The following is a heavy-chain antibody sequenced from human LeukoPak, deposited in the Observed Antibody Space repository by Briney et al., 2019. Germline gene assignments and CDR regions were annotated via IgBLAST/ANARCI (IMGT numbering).Heavy chain of an antibody. J-gene: IGHJ4*02. Sequence: SETLSLTCTVSGGSISSSSYYWSWIRQPPGKGLEWIGEINHSGSTNYNPSLKSRVTISVDTSKNQFSLKLSSVTAADTAVYYCASRYGDYADDYWGQGTLVTVSS. D-gene: IGHD4-17*01. CDR3: ASRYGDYADDY. CDR1: GGSISSSSYY. CDR2: INHSGST. V-gene: IGHV4-39*07.